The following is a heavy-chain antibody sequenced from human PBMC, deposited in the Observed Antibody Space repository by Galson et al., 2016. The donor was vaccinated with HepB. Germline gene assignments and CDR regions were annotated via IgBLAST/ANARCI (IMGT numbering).Heavy chain of an antibody. CDR1: GFTFSSYA. V-gene: IGHV3-23*01. CDR2: ISGSAITT. D-gene: IGHD4-11*01. CDR3: ARTMGRGNYATDY. Sequence: SLRLSCAASGFTFSSYAMYWVRQAPGKGLEWVSSISGSAITTYYADSVKGRFTISRDSSKNTLYLHMNSLRAEDTAIYYCARTMGRGNYATDYWGQGTLVTVSS. J-gene: IGHJ4*02.